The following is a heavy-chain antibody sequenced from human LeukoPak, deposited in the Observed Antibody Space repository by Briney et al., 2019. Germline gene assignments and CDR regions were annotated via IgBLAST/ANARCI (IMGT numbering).Heavy chain of an antibody. CDR2: IIPILGIA. CDR3: AREGPEYYDILTGYFSLYGMDV. D-gene: IGHD3-9*01. J-gene: IGHJ6*02. Sequence: SVKVSCKASGGTFSSYTISWVRQAPGQGLEWMGRIIPILGIANYAQKFQGRVTITADKSTSTAYMELSSLRSEDTAVYYCAREGPEYYDILTGYFSLYGMDVWGQGTTVTVSS. CDR1: GGTFSSYT. V-gene: IGHV1-69*04.